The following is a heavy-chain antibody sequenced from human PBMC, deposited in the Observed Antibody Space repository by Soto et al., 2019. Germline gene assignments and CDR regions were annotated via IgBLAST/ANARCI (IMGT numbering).Heavy chain of an antibody. Sequence: SETLSLTCTASGGSLITGSYYWSWFRQPPGKGLEWIGYVYYSGSTNYNPSLKSRVTISVDTSKTKFSFNLSSVTAAHTAVYYCARDRHPTVAPLAPSRNPYYYYGMDVWGQGTTVTVSS. D-gene: IGHD4-17*01. J-gene: IGHJ6*02. CDR2: VYYSGST. CDR1: GGSLITGSYY. V-gene: IGHV4-61*01. CDR3: ARDRHPTVAPLAPSRNPYYYYGMDV.